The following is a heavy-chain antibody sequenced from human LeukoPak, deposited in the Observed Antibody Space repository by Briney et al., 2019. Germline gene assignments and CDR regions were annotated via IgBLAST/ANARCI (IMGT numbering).Heavy chain of an antibody. CDR3: ARVFYYGSGTFDL. Sequence: SETLSLTCTVSGGSLSSYYWSWIRQPPGKGLEWIGYIYYSGSTTYNPSLRSRVTISVDTSKNQFSLRLSSVTAADTAVYYCARVFYYGSGTFDLRVRGTLVTVSS. J-gene: IGHJ2*01. CDR1: GGSLSSYY. D-gene: IGHD3-10*01. V-gene: IGHV4-59*01. CDR2: IYYSGST.